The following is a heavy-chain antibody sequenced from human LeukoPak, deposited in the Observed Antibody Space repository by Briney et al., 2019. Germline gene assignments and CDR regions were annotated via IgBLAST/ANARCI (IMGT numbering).Heavy chain of an antibody. CDR2: IYYSGSA. J-gene: IGHJ6*04. D-gene: IGHD3-10*01. CDR3: ARRESGTMMDV. V-gene: IGHV4-39*01. Sequence: SETLSLTCTVSGGSITRSNYYWVWIRQPPGKGLEWIGTIYYSGSAYYNPSLKSRVTISVDPSNSQFSLRLSSVTAADTAVYYCARRESGTMMDVWGKGTTVTISS. CDR1: GGSITRSNYY.